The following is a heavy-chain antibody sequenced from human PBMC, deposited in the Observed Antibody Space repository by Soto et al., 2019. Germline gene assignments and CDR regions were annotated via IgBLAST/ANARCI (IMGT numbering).Heavy chain of an antibody. D-gene: IGHD6-19*01. CDR3: TRQEQWLVRVYFQH. J-gene: IGHJ1*01. Sequence: EVQLVESGGGLEQPGRSLRLSCTASGFTFGDYAMSWFRQAPWKGLEWVGFIRSKAYGGTTEYAASVKGRFTISRDDSKSIAYLQMNSLKTEDTAVYYCTRQEQWLVRVYFQHWGQGTLVTVSS. CDR2: IRSKAYGGTT. V-gene: IGHV3-49*03. CDR1: GFTFGDYA.